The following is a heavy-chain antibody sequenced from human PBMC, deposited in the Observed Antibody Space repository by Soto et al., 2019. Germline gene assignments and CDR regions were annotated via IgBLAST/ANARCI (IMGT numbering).Heavy chain of an antibody. CDR3: AKGPSSSWTYYYYYMDV. D-gene: IGHD6-13*01. Sequence: EVQLLESGGGLVQPGGSLRLSCAASGFAFSSYGMTWVRQAPGKGLEWVSAISGSGGRTYYADSVRGRFTISRDNAKNTLSLQMNSLRAEDTAVYYCAKGPSSSWTYYYYYMDVWGKGTTVTVSS. V-gene: IGHV3-23*01. J-gene: IGHJ6*03. CDR2: ISGSGGRT. CDR1: GFAFSSYG.